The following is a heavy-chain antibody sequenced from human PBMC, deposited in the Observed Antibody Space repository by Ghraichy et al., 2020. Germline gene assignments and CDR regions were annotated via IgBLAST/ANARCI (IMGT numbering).Heavy chain of an antibody. J-gene: IGHJ6*02. D-gene: IGHD6-13*01. CDR3: AKDMSIAAAGTFSGYYYGMDV. Sequence: GGSLRLSCVASGFTFDDYTMHWVRQAPGKGLEWVSLISWDGGSTYYADSVKGRFTISRDNSKNSLYLQMNSLRTEDTALYYCAKDMSIAAAGTFSGYYYGMDVWGQGTTVTVSS. CDR1: GFTFDDYT. V-gene: IGHV3-43*01. CDR2: ISWDGGST.